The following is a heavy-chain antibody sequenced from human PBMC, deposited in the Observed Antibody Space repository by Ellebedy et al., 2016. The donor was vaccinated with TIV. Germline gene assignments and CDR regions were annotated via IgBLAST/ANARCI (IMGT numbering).Heavy chain of an antibody. CDR1: GYTFTSYD. V-gene: IGHV1-8*01. J-gene: IGHJ4*02. CDR3: AREYYYDSSGYYVY. CDR2: MNPNSGST. Sequence: ASVKVSXXASGYTFTSYDINWVRQATGQGLEWMGWMNPNSGSTGYAQKFQGRVTITRNTSISTAYMELSSLRSEDTAVYYCAREYYYDSSGYYVYWGQGTLVTVSS. D-gene: IGHD3-22*01.